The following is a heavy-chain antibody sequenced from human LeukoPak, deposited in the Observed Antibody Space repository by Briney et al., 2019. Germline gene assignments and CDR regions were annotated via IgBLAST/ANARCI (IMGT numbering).Heavy chain of an antibody. J-gene: IGHJ4*02. Sequence: SETLSLTCGVPGDSISSGNYGTGVRQPPGKGLGWIGDIYQSRITNYNPSLKSRVTMSVDKSKNEFSLKLDSVTAADTAVYYCARDPRPRGGWFYFDYWGQGILVTVSS. CDR3: ARDPRPRGGWFYFDY. D-gene: IGHD6-19*01. CDR1: GDSISSGNY. V-gene: IGHV4-4*02. CDR2: IYQSRIT.